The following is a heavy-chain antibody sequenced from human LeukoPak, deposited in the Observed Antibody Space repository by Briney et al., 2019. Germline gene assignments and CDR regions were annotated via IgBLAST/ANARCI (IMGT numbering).Heavy chain of an antibody. D-gene: IGHD5-12*01. J-gene: IGHJ4*02. CDR1: GFTFSSYA. V-gene: IGHV3-23*01. CDR2: ISGSGSST. CDR3: APDPNKWLRNY. Sequence: PGGSLRLSCAASGFTFSSYAMSWVRQAPGKGLEWISTISGSGSSTDFADSVEGRFTISRDNSKNTLNLQMNNLRAEDTAIYYCAPDPNKWLRNYWGQGTLVTVSS.